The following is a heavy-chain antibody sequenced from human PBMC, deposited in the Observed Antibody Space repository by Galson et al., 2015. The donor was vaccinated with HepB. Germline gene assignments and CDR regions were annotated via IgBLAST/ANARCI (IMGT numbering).Heavy chain of an antibody. V-gene: IGHV1-18*01. CDR3: ARDRGYPYYYYGMDV. J-gene: IGHJ6*02. D-gene: IGHD5-12*01. Sequence: SVKVSCKASGYTFTSYGISWVRQAPGQGLEWMGWISAYNGNTNYAQKLQGRVTMTTDTSTSTAYMELRSLRSDDTAVYYCARDRGYPYYYYGMDVWGQGTTVTVSS. CDR1: GYTFTSYG. CDR2: ISAYNGNT.